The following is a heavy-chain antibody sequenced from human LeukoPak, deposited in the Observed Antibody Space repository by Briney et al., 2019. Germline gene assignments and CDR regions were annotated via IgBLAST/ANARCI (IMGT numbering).Heavy chain of an antibody. CDR3: ARDRPHNWFDP. CDR2: INPGGDYT. V-gene: IGHV1-46*01. CDR1: GYTFSSYY. Sequence: ASVEVSCKASGYTFSSYYIHWVRQAPGEGLEWVGLINPGGDYTNYAQKFQGRVTMTTDTSTTTVYMELISLRSEDTAVYYCARDRPHNWFDPWGQGTLVTVSP. J-gene: IGHJ5*02.